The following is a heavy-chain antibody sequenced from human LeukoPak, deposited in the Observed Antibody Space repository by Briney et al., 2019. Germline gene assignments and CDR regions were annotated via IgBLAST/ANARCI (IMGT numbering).Heavy chain of an antibody. D-gene: IGHD4-17*01. Sequence: PGGSLRLSCAASGFTFSNYWMSWVRQAPGKGLEWVANIKDDGSAKYYVDSVKGRFTISRDNAKNSLFLQMNSLRAEDTAVYYCARGSIWMTTVTTGYWGQGTLVTVSS. CDR1: GFTFSNYW. J-gene: IGHJ4*02. V-gene: IGHV3-7*01. CDR3: ARGSIWMTTVTTGY. CDR2: IKDDGSAK.